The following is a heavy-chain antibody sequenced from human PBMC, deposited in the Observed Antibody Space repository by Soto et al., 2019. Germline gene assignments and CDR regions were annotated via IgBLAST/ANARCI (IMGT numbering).Heavy chain of an antibody. CDR2: VYPRDSDT. D-gene: IGHD2-15*01. CDR1: GYIFIDYW. V-gene: IGHV5-51*01. CDR3: ARPPLPGYSIHFNS. J-gene: IGHJ4*02. Sequence: GESLKISCKASGYIFIDYWIGWVRQMPGKGLEWIGIVYPRDSDTRYSPSFQGQVTISADRSTGTAFLQWRSLKASDTALYYCARPPLPGYSIHFNSWGQGTLVTSPQ.